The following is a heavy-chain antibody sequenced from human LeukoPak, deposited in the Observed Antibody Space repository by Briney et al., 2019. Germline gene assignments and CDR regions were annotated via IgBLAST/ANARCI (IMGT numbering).Heavy chain of an antibody. V-gene: IGHV4-61*02. D-gene: IGHD3-10*01. Sequence: PSQTLSLTCTVSGASISSGGHYWSWIRQPAGKGLEYLVLISSTGSTNYNPSLRSRVTISADTSKNHFSLKLTSVTAADTAVYYCARDQTYSGSGIYTYFDYWGQGILVTVSS. CDR3: ARDQTYSGSGIYTYFDY. J-gene: IGHJ4*02. CDR1: GASISSGGHY. CDR2: ISSTGST.